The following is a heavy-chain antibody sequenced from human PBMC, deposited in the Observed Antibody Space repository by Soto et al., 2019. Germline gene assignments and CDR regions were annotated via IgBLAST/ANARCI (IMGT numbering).Heavy chain of an antibody. Sequence: QGQLQESGPGLVKPSQTVSLTCTGYGGSISSGGYYWTWIRQHPVKGLEWIGYNYYGGITYYNPSLKSRVTISLDTSKNQFSLKLSSVTAADMAVYYCARGSSIAGLYYGMDVWGQGTTVTVSS. CDR3: ARGSSIAGLYYGMDV. CDR2: NYYGGIT. D-gene: IGHD6-6*01. CDR1: GGSISSGGYY. V-gene: IGHV4-31*03. J-gene: IGHJ6*02.